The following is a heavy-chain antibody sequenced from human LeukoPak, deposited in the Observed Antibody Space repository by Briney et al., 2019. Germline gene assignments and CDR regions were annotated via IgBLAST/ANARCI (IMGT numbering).Heavy chain of an antibody. CDR1: GFTFSDYY. CDR2: ISSSGSTI. V-gene: IGHV3-11*01. Sequence: GGSLRLSCAASGFTFSDYYMSWIPQAPGKGLEWVSYISSSGSTIYYADSVKGRFTISRDNAKNSLYLQMNSLRAEDTAVYYCARLRTTVVTPELDYWGQGTLVTVSS. J-gene: IGHJ4*02. CDR3: ARLRTTVVTPELDY. D-gene: IGHD4-23*01.